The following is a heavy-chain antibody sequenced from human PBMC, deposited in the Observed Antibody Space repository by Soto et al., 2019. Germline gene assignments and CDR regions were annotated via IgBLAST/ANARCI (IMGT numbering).Heavy chain of an antibody. CDR3: ARDTAYAFDI. V-gene: IGHV3-48*02. CDR1: GFTFSSYS. D-gene: IGHD5-18*01. CDR2: ISWSTSST. Sequence: PGGSLKLSCAPSGFTFSSYSMNWVRQAPGKGLGGVSYISWSTSSTSYADSVKGRFTIPRESAKNSLYLKMNSLRDEDTAVYGCARDTAYAFDIWGQGTMVTVSS. J-gene: IGHJ3*02.